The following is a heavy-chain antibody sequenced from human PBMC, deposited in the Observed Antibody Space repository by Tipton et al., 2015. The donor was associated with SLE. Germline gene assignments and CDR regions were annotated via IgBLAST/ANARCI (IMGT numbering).Heavy chain of an antibody. CDR2: LYNSGNT. Sequence: TLSLTCTVSGGSISNHFWSWIRQPPGKGLEWIGCLYNSGNTTYNPSFKSRVTISVHTSKDQLSLQLNSVTAADTAVYYCARGGIYYYDTSGYRYWGQGTLVTVSS. CDR1: GGSISNHF. CDR3: ARGGIYYYDTSGYRY. V-gene: IGHV4-59*11. D-gene: IGHD3-22*01. J-gene: IGHJ4*02.